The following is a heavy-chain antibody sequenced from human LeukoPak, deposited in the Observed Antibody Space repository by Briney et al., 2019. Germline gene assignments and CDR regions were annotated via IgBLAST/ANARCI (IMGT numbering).Heavy chain of an antibody. J-gene: IGHJ6*03. Sequence: ASVKVSCKASGYTFTGYYMHWVRQAPGQGLEWMGWISGYNGNTNYAQKFLGRVSMTADTSTSTAYMELRSLTSDDTAVYYCARWAQPYHYYYMDVWGKGTTVTISS. V-gene: IGHV1-18*04. CDR3: ARWAQPYHYYYMDV. CDR1: GYTFTGYY. CDR2: ISGYNGNT.